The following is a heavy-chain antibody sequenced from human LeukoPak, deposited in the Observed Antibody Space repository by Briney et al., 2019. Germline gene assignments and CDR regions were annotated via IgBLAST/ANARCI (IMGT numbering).Heavy chain of an antibody. CDR1: GFTFSSYA. J-gene: IGHJ4*02. D-gene: IGHD4-17*01. CDR2: ISGSGGST. V-gene: IGHV3-23*01. CDR3: AKSVDYGDYADY. Sequence: GGSLRLSCAASGFTFSSYAMSWVRQAPGKGLEWVSAISGSGGSTYYADSVKGRFTISRDNAKNSLYLQMNSLRAEDTALYYCAKSVDYGDYADYWGQGTLVTVSS.